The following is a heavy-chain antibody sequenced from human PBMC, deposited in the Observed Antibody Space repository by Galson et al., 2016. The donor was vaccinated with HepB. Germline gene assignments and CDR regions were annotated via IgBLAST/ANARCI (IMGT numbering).Heavy chain of an antibody. J-gene: IGHJ4*02. Sequence: ETLSLTCTVSSGSMISGYYWSWIRQPPGKRLEWIGFISYTGNTNYNPSLESRGTISVDTSKNQLSLRLISVTAADTAVFLCVRDGWGSSHFEYWGQGTLVTVSS. V-gene: IGHV4-59*01. CDR3: VRDGWGSSHFEY. D-gene: IGHD3-10*01. CDR1: SGSMISGYY. CDR2: ISYTGNT.